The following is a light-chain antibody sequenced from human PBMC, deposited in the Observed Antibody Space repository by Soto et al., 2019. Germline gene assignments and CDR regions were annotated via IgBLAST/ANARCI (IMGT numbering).Light chain of an antibody. CDR1: QSVSSY. Sequence: EIVLTQSPATLSLSPGERATLSCRASQSVSSYLARYQQKPGQAPRLLLYDASNRATGIPARFSGSGSGTEYTLTISSLVPEEFAVYYCHQRSNWPPYTFGRGTKLEIK. CDR3: HQRSNWPPYT. J-gene: IGKJ2*01. CDR2: DAS. V-gene: IGKV3-11*01.